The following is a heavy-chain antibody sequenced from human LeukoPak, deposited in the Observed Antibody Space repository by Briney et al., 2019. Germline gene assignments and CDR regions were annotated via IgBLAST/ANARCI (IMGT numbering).Heavy chain of an antibody. V-gene: IGHV4-38-2*01. CDR3: ARGPAAINY. CDR2: IYHSGST. J-gene: IGHJ4*02. Sequence: SETLSLTCAVSGYSISSGYYWGWIRQPPGKGLEWIGSIYHSGSTYYNPSLKTRVTISVDTSKNQFSLNLSSVAAADTAVYYCARGPAAINYWGQGTLVTVSS. CDR1: GYSISSGYY. D-gene: IGHD2-2*02.